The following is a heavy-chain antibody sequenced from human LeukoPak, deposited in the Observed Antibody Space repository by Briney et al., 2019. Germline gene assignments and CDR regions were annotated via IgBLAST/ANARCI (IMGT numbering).Heavy chain of an antibody. CDR3: AKVPSEDYGMDV. J-gene: IGHJ6*02. CDR1: GFTFSSYA. V-gene: IGHV3-23*01. CDR2: ISGSGGST. Sequence: GGSLRLSCAASGFTFSSYAMSWVRQAPGKGLEWVSTISGSGGSTYYADSVKARFTISRDNSKNTLYLQMNSLRAEDTAVYYCAKVPSEDYGMDVWGQGTTVTVSS.